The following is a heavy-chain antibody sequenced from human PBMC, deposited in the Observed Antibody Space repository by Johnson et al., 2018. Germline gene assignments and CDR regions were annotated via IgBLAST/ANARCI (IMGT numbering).Heavy chain of an antibody. CDR3: AREGGNYEGGYYYYMDV. D-gene: IGHD1-7*01. J-gene: IGHJ6*03. V-gene: IGHV3-74*01. Sequence: VQLQESGGGLVQPGGSLRLSCAASGLSFSTDWMHWVRQAPGKGLVWVSRISRDGSTRSYADSVKGRFTISRANAKNTMYPQMNSMRAEDTAGYFCAREGGNYEGGYYYYMDVWGKGTTVTVSS. CDR1: GLSFSTDW. CDR2: ISRDGSTR.